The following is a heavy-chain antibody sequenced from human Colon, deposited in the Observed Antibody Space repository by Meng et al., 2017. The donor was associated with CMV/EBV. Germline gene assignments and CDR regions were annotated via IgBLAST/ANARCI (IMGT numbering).Heavy chain of an antibody. CDR2: INHRGST. CDR1: GGSFSGYY. Sequence: SETLSLTCAVYGGSFSGYYWSWIRQSPIKGLEWIGEINHRGSTNYTPSLKSRVTISVDTSKNQFSLKLSSVTAADAAVYYCAKSGGSDLFYGVDVWGLGTTVTVSS. D-gene: IGHD2-15*01. V-gene: IGHV4-34*01. J-gene: IGHJ6*02. CDR3: AKSGGSDLFYGVDV.